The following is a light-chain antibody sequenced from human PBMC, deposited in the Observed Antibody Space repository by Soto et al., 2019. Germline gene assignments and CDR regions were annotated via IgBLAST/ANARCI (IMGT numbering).Light chain of an antibody. J-gene: IGLJ3*02. V-gene: IGLV1-40*01. CDR3: QSYDSSLSGSV. CDR1: SSKIGAGYD. CDR2: RNS. Sequence: QSVLTQPPSVSGATRQRVTSSCTGSSSKIGAGYDVHWYQQLPGTAPKLLIYRNSNRPSGVPDRFSGSKSGTSASLAITGLQAEDEADYYCQSYDSSLSGSVFGGGTKLTVL.